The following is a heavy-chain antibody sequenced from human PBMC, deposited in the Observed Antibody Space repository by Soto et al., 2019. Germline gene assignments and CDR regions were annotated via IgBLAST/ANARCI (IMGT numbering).Heavy chain of an antibody. CDR2: TSPHIAHT. CDR3: ARVLIAERAYDY. J-gene: IGHJ4*02. D-gene: IGHD3-16*02. Sequence: QVQLVQSGAEVKKPGASVKVACKASGYIFTNYGITWVRQAPGHGLEWVGWTSPHIAHTYYAQNFQGRVIITTDPSTSTAYMELTGLRPDDAALYYCARVLIAERAYDYWGQGTLVTVSS. CDR1: GYIFTNYG. V-gene: IGHV1-18*04.